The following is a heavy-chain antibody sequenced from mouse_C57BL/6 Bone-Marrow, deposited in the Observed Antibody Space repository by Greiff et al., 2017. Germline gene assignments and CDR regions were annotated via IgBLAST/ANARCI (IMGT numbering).Heavy chain of an antibody. J-gene: IGHJ2*01. CDR3: ARGGASYYFDY. CDR1: GYSITSGYY. CDR2: ISYDGSN. V-gene: IGHV3-6*01. D-gene: IGHD6-1*01. Sequence: DVKLVESGPGLVKPSQSLSLTCSVTGYSITSGYYWNWIRQFPGNKLEWMGYISYDGSNNYNPSLKNRISITRDTSKNQFFLKLNSVTTEDTATYYCARGGASYYFDYWGQGTTLTVSS.